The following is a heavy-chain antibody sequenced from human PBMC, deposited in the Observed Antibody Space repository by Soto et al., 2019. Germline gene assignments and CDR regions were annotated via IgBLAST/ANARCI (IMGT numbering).Heavy chain of an antibody. Sequence: SETLSLTCTVSGGSISSYYWSWIRQPPGKGLEWIGYIYYSGSTNYNPSLKSRVTISVDTSKNQFSLKLSSVTAADTAVYYCARDVSVEDYYYYYYMDVWGKGTTVTVSS. V-gene: IGHV4-59*01. J-gene: IGHJ6*03. CDR1: GGSISSYY. CDR3: ARDVSVEDYYYYYYMDV. CDR2: IYYSGST.